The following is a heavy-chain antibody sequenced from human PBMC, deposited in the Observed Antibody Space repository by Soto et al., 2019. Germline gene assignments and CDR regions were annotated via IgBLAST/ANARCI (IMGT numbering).Heavy chain of an antibody. D-gene: IGHD6-13*01. CDR3: AKENGYSSSWFEFDY. CDR1: GFTFSSYV. CDR2: ISGSGGST. J-gene: IGHJ4*02. V-gene: IGHV3-23*01. Sequence: EVQLLESGGGLVQPGGSLRLSCAASGFTFSSYVMSWVRQAPGKGLEWVSAISGSGGSTYYADSVKGRFTISRDNSKNTVYLQMNSLRAEDTAVYYCAKENGYSSSWFEFDYWGQGTLVTVSS.